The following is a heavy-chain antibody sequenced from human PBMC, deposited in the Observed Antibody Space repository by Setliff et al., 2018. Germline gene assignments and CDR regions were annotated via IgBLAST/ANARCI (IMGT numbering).Heavy chain of an antibody. CDR1: GGSLTGTSNY. Sequence: SETLSLTCTVSGGSLTGTSNYWAWIRQPPGKGLEWIGSVFYTEGTHYNESLKSRLAISLDTSKNQFSLRLSSVAAADTAVYYCANRGYDGSGKYYTLYLDYWGQGTL. V-gene: IGHV4-39*01. CDR2: VFYTEGT. D-gene: IGHD3-10*01. CDR3: ANRGYDGSGKYYTLYLDY. J-gene: IGHJ4*02.